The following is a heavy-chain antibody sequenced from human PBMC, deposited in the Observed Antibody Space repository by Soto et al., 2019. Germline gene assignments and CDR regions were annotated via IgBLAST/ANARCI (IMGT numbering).Heavy chain of an antibody. CDR2: IIPILGIA. V-gene: IGHV1-69*04. J-gene: IGHJ6*03. CDR3: ARDVDPYCTNGVCSTRAYYYYMDV. CDR1: GGTFSSYT. D-gene: IGHD2-8*01. Sequence: SVKVSCKASGGTFSSYTISWVRQAPGQGLEWMGRIIPILGIANYAQKFQGRVTITADKSTSTAYMELSSLRSEDTAVYYCARDVDPYCTNGVCSTRAYYYYMDVWGKGTTVTVSS.